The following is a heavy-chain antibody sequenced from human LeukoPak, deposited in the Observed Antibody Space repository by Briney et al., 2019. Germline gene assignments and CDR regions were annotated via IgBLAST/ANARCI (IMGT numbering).Heavy chain of an antibody. D-gene: IGHD1-1*01. J-gene: IGHJ3*02. V-gene: IGHV3-7*01. CDR3: ARDLQLERPNVAFDI. CDR1: GFTFTTHW. CDR2: IRQDGSDK. Sequence: GGSLRLSCAASGFTFTTHWMSWVRQAPGKGLEWVANIRQDGSDKHYLESVKGRFTISRDNAKNSLYLQMNSLRAEDTAVYYCARDLQLERPNVAFDIWGQGTMVTVSS.